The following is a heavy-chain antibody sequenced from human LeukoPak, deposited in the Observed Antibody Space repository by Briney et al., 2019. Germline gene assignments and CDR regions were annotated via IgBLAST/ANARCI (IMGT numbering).Heavy chain of an antibody. CDR3: ARDHVTKGMDV. CDR1: GFTVSSNY. CDR2: IYSGGST. V-gene: IGHV3-53*01. J-gene: IGHJ6*03. Sequence: GGSLRLSCAASGFTVSSNYMSWVRQAPGKGLEWVSVIYSGGSTYYADSVKGRLTISRDNSKNTLYLQMNSLRAEDTAVYYCARDHVTKGMDVWGKGTTVTVSS.